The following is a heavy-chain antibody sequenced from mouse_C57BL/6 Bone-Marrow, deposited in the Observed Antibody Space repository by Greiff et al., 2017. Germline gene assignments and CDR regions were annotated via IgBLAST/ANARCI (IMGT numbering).Heavy chain of an antibody. CDR3: ARQEIYYDYDGFAY. V-gene: IGHV5-12*01. CDR1: GFTFSDYY. D-gene: IGHD2-4*01. Sequence: EVKVVESGGGLVQPGGSLKLSCAASGFTFSDYYMYWVRQTPEKRLEWVAYISNGGGSTYYPDTVKGRITISRDNAKNTLYLQLSRLKSEDTAMYYCARQEIYYDYDGFAYWGQGTLVTVSA. J-gene: IGHJ3*01. CDR2: ISNGGGST.